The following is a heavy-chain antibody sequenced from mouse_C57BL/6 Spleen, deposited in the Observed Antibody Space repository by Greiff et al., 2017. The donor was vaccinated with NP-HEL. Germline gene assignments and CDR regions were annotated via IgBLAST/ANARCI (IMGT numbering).Heavy chain of an antibody. Sequence: EVKLVESGGGLVKPGGSLKLSCAASGFTFSDYGMHWVRQAPETGLEWVAYISSGSSTIYYADTVKGRFTISRDNAKNTLFLQMTSLRSEDTAMYYCAREDGYYVRAYWGQGTLVTVSA. CDR2: ISSGSSTI. CDR3: AREDGYYVRAY. J-gene: IGHJ3*01. CDR1: GFTFSDYG. V-gene: IGHV5-17*01. D-gene: IGHD2-3*01.